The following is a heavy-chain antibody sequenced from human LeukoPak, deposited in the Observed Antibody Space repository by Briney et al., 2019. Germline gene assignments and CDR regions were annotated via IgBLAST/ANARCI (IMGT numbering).Heavy chain of an antibody. J-gene: IGHJ5*02. V-gene: IGHV1-24*01. D-gene: IGHD2-2*01. Sequence: ASVKVSCKVSGYTLTELSMHWVRQAPGKGLEWMGGFDPEDGETIYAQKFQGRVTMTEDTSTDTAYMELSSLRSEDMAVYYCATDGGYCSRTSCSNWFDPWGQGTLVTVSS. CDR1: GYTLTELS. CDR3: ATDGGYCSRTSCSNWFDP. CDR2: FDPEDGET.